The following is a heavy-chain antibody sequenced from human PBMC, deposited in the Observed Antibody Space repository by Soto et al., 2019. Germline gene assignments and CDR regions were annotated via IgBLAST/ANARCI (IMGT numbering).Heavy chain of an antibody. CDR2: IWYDGSNK. V-gene: IGHV3-33*01. CDR1: GFTFSSYG. J-gene: IGHJ6*02. CDR3: ARDSRYFDRFSLGAYYYYGMDV. D-gene: IGHD3-9*01. Sequence: QVQLVESGGGVVQPGRSLRLSCAASGFTFSSYGMHWVRQAPGKGLEWVAVIWYDGSNKYYADSVKGRFTISRDNSKNTLYLQMNSLRAEDTAVYYCARDSRYFDRFSLGAYYYYGMDVWGQGTTVIVSS.